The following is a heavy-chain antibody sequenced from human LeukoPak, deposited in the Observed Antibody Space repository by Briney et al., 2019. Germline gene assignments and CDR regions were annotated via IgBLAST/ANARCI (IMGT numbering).Heavy chain of an antibody. V-gene: IGHV4-59*01. J-gene: IGHJ3*02. CDR1: GGSISSYY. CDR3: ARDLRVYDAFDI. Sequence: PSETLSLTCTVSGGSISSYYWSWIRQPPGKGLEWIGYIYYSGSTNYNPSLKSRVTISVDTSKNQFSLKLSSVTAADTAVYHCARDLRVYDAFDIWGQGTMVTVSS. CDR2: IYYSGST.